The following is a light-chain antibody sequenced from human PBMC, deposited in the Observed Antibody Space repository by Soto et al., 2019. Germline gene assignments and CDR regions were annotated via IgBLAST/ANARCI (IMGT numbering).Light chain of an antibody. V-gene: IGLV2-14*01. Sequence: QSALTQPASVSGSPGQSITISCTGTSSDVGGYNYVSWYQQHPGKAPKLMIYDVSNRPSGISNRFSGSKSGNTASLTISGLQAEDEADYYCSSYTSSSTYVPRTGTKVTVL. CDR1: SSDVGGYNY. J-gene: IGLJ1*01. CDR3: SSYTSSSTYV. CDR2: DVS.